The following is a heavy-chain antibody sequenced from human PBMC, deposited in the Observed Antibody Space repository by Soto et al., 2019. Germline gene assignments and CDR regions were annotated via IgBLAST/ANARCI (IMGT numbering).Heavy chain of an antibody. CDR2: IYYSGAT. V-gene: IGHV4-39*02. J-gene: IGHJ4*02. CDR1: GASLSGRSSYS. D-gene: IGHD3-10*01. CDR3: ARLSAVRGVIHY. Sequence: QLQLQESGPGLVKPPETLTLTCTVSGASLSGRSSYSWSWIRQPPGKGLEWIGTIYYSGATYYSPSLQSRVTISVDPSKNHFSLVVSSLTAADTAVYFCARLSAVRGVIHYWGRGTLVAVSS.